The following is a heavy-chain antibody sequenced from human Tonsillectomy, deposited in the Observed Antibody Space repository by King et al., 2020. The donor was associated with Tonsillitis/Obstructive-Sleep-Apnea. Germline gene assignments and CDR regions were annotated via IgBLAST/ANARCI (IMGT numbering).Heavy chain of an antibody. CDR3: ARALKGRTFDI. Sequence: VQLVESGGGLVQPGGSLRLSCAASGFTFSSYWMSWVRQAPGKGLEWVANINQDGSEKYYVDSVKGRFTISRDNAKNSLYLQMNSLRAEDTAVYYCARALKGRTFDIWGQGTMVTVSS. V-gene: IGHV3-7*04. CDR2: INQDGSEK. J-gene: IGHJ3*02. CDR1: GFTFSSYW.